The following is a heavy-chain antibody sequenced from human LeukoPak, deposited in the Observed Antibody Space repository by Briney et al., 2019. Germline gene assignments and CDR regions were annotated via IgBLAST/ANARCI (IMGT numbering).Heavy chain of an antibody. D-gene: IGHD3-3*01. V-gene: IGHV3-23*01. Sequence: PGGSLRLSCAVSGFIFSSYAMSWVCQAPGKGLEWVSVINGSGGSTYYADSVKGRFTISRDNSKNTLYLQMNSLRAEDTAVYYCAKVPGSGRNTLTKYYFDYWGQGTLVTVSS. CDR3: AKVPGSGRNTLTKYYFDY. CDR2: INGSGGST. J-gene: IGHJ4*02. CDR1: GFIFSSYA.